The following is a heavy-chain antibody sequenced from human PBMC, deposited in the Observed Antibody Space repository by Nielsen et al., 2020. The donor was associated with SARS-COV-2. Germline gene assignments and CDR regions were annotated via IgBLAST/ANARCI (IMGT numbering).Heavy chain of an antibody. J-gene: IGHJ6*02. Sequence: GESLKISCAASGFAFSSYAMSWVRQAPGKGLEWVAVISYDGSNKYYADSVKGRFTISRDNSKNTLYLQMNSLRAEDTAVYYCARDRGYCSSTSCYYYYGMDVWGQGTTVTVSS. D-gene: IGHD2-2*01. V-gene: IGHV3-30-3*01. CDR2: ISYDGSNK. CDR1: GFAFSSYA. CDR3: ARDRGYCSSTSCYYYYGMDV.